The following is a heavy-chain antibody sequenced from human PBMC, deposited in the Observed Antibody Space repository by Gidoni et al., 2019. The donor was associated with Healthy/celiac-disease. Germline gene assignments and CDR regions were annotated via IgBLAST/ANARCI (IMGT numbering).Heavy chain of an antibody. D-gene: IGHD3-10*01. V-gene: IGHV1-69*01. CDR1: GGTFSSYA. Sequence: QVQLVLSGAEVKKPGSSVKVSCKASGGTFSSYAISWVRQAPGQGLEWLGGIIPIFGTANYAQKFQGRVTITADESTSTAYMELSSLRSEDTAVYYCARNPIPDTMVRAGTVVRYYGMDVWGQGTTVTVSS. J-gene: IGHJ6*02. CDR2: IIPIFGTA. CDR3: ARNPIPDTMVRAGTVVRYYGMDV.